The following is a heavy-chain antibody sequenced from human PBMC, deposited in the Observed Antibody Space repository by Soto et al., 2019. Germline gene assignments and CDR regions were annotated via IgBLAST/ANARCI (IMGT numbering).Heavy chain of an antibody. Sequence: QVQLVQSGAEVKKPGSSVNVSCKASGGTFSSYAISWVRQAPGQGLEWMGGIIPIFGTANYAQKFQGRVTITADESTSTAYMELSSLRSEDTAVYYCAREVVTGDYYYYYGMDVWGQGTTVTVSS. CDR1: GGTFSSYA. J-gene: IGHJ6*02. V-gene: IGHV1-69*01. CDR3: AREVVTGDYYYYYGMDV. CDR2: IIPIFGTA. D-gene: IGHD2-21*02.